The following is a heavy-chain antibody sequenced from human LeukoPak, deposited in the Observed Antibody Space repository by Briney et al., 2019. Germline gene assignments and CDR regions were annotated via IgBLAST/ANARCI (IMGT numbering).Heavy chain of an antibody. Sequence: ASVKVSCKASGYTFTDYYMHWVRQAPGQGLEWMGWINPNTGVTNRAQKFQSRVTMTRDTSITTAYMELTRLKSDDTAVYYCARDGALDYWGRGTLVTVSS. D-gene: IGHD3-16*01. J-gene: IGHJ4*02. CDR3: ARDGALDY. V-gene: IGHV1-2*02. CDR2: INPNTGVT. CDR1: GYTFTDYY.